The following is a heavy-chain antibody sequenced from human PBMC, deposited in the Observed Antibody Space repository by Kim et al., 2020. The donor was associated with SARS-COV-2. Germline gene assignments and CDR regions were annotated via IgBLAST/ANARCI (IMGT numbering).Heavy chain of an antibody. CDR2: ISSSSSYI. D-gene: IGHD3-22*01. J-gene: IGHJ4*02. CDR3: AKVINYYDSSGPTSAVDY. V-gene: IGHV3-21*01. CDR1: GFTFSSYS. Sequence: GGSLRLSCAASGFTFSSYSMNWVRQAPGKGLEWVSSISSSSSYIYYADSVKGRFTTSRDNAKNSLFLQMNSLRAEDTAVYYCAKVINYYDSSGPTSAVDYWGQGILVTVSS.